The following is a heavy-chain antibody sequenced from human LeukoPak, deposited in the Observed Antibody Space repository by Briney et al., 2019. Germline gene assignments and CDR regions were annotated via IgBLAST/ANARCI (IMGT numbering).Heavy chain of an antibody. Sequence: ASVKVSCKVSGYTLTELSMHWVRQAPGKGLEWMGGFDPEDGETIYAQKFQGRVTMTEDTSTDTAYMELSSLRSEDTAVYYCATDFLRLSPEVPWGQGTLVTVSS. V-gene: IGHV1-24*01. D-gene: IGHD1-14*01. CDR2: FDPEDGET. CDR1: GYTLTELS. J-gene: IGHJ5*02. CDR3: ATDFLRLSPEVP.